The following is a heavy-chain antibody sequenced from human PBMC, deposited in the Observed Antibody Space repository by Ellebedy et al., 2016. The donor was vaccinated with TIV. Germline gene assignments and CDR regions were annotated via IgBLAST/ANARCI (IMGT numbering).Heavy chain of an antibody. Sequence: AASVKVSCKVSGFTISNYYMHWVRQAPGQGLQWMAMTNPNAETTSSSQKLQGRVTLTRDTSTNTVFMELSSLKFEDTAVYYCARGYRGRESYHFDYWGQGTMVIVSS. CDR1: GFTISNYY. V-gene: IGHV1-46*04. CDR3: ARGYRGRESYHFDY. CDR2: TNPNAETT. D-gene: IGHD1-26*01. J-gene: IGHJ4*02.